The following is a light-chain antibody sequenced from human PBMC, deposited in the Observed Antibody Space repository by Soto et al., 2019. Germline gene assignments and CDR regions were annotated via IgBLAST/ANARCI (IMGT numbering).Light chain of an antibody. Sequence: SYELTQSPSVSVSPRQTGSITCSGNKLGDKYTYWYQQKPGQSPVLVIYQDNKRPSGIPERFSGSNSGNTATLTISGTQASDEADYFCQAWDGNNAIFGGGTKLTVL. V-gene: IGLV3-1*01. CDR2: QDN. CDR1: KLGDKY. CDR3: QAWDGNNAI. J-gene: IGLJ2*01.